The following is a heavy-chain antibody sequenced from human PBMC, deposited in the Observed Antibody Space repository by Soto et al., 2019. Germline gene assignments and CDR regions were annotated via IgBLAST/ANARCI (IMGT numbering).Heavy chain of an antibody. CDR3: ARGPWLLEYYFDY. CDR2: INAGNGNT. CDR1: GYTFTSYA. V-gene: IGHV1-3*01. D-gene: IGHD3-9*01. Sequence: RASVKVSCKASGYTFTSYAMHWVRQAPGQRLEWMGWINAGNGNTEYSQKFQGRVTITRDTSASTAYMELSSLRSEDTAVYYCARGPWLLEYYFDYWGQGTLVTVSS. J-gene: IGHJ4*02.